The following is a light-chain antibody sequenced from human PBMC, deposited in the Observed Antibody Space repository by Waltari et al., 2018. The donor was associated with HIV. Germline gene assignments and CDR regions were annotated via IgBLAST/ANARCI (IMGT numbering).Light chain of an antibody. CDR3: QQANNYPIT. CDR2: PAS. V-gene: IGKV1D-12*01. CDR1: QDISNW. J-gene: IGKJ5*01. Sequence: GDRVTITCRASQDISNWLTWYQQKPGKAPKLLIYPASNLQSGVPSRFSGSGFGTDFTLTISSLQPEDCATYYCQQANNYPITLGQGTRLEIK.